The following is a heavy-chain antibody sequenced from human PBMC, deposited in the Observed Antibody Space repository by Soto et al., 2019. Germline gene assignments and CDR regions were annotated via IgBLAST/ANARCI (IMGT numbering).Heavy chain of an antibody. CDR3: AREPRGGSCYQCLDY. D-gene: IGHD2-15*01. CDR1: SGSISSSNW. V-gene: IGHV4-4*02. Sequence: QVQLQESGPGLVKPSGTLSLTCAVSSGSISSSNWWSWVRQPTGKGLEWIGEIYHSGSTNYNPSLKSRVTISVDKSKNQFSLKRSSVTAADTAVYYCAREPRGGSCYQCLDYWGQGTLVTVSS. J-gene: IGHJ4*02. CDR2: IYHSGST.